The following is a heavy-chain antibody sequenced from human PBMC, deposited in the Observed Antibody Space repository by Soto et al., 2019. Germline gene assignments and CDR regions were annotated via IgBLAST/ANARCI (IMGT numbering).Heavy chain of an antibody. CDR2: ISSSGSTI. D-gene: IGHD6-6*01. Sequence: GGSLRLSCAASGFTFSSYEMNWVRQAPGKXLEWVSYISSSGSTIYYADSVKGRFTISRDNAKNSLYLQMNSLRAEDTAVYYCARGGGIAARFYYYYGMDVWGQGTTVTVSS. V-gene: IGHV3-48*03. CDR1: GFTFSSYE. CDR3: ARGGGIAARFYYYYGMDV. J-gene: IGHJ6*02.